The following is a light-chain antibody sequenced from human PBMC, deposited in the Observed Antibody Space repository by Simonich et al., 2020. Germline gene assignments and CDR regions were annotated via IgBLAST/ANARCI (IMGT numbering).Light chain of an antibody. V-gene: IGKV4-1*01. Sequence: DIVMTQSPDSLVVSLGERATINRNSTQSVLYSSNNKKYSAWYQQKPRQPPKLLIYWAYTREAGVPDRFSGSGSGTDFTLTISSLQAEDVAVYYCQQYYSTPFTFGPGTKVDIK. J-gene: IGKJ3*01. CDR2: WAY. CDR3: QQYYSTPFT. CDR1: QSVLYSSNNKKY.